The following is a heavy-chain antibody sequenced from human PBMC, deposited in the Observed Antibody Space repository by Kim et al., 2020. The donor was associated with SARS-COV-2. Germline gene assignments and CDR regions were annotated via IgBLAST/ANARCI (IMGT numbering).Heavy chain of an antibody. CDR2: MNPNSGNT. Sequence: ASVKVSCKASGYTFTSYDINWVRQATGQGLEWMGWMNPNSGNTGYAQKFQGRVTMTRNTSISTAYMELSSLRSEDTAVYYCARDTVIVGATNGYYYGMDVWGQGTTVTVSS. J-gene: IGHJ6*02. CDR1: GYTFTSYD. V-gene: IGHV1-8*01. D-gene: IGHD1-26*01. CDR3: ARDTVIVGATNGYYYGMDV.